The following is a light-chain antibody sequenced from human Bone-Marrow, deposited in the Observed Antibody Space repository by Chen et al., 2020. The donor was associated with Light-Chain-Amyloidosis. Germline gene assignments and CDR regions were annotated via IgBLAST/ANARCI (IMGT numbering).Light chain of an antibody. CDR3: QSADSSGTYEVI. CDR1: DLPTKS. Sequence: SYELTQPPSVSVSPGQTARITCSGDDLPTKSAYWYQQKLGQAPVLVIHRDTERPSGISERFSGSSSGTTATLTISGVQAEDEADYHCQSADSSGTYEVIFGGGTKLTVL. V-gene: IGLV3-25*03. CDR2: RDT. J-gene: IGLJ2*01.